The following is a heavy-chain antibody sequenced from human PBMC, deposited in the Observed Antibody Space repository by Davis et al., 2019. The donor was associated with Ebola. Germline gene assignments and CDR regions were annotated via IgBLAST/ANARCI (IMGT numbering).Heavy chain of an antibody. J-gene: IGHJ4*02. CDR3: ARGPQGYGPSTYYFDY. V-gene: IGHV4-34*01. D-gene: IGHD1-1*01. Sequence: SETLSLTCAVYGGSFSGYYWSWIRQPPGKGLEWIGEINHSGSTNYNPSLKSRVTISVDTSKNQFSLKLSSVTAADTAVYYCARGPQGYGPSTYYFDYWGQGTLVTVSS. CDR1: GGSFSGYY. CDR2: INHSGST.